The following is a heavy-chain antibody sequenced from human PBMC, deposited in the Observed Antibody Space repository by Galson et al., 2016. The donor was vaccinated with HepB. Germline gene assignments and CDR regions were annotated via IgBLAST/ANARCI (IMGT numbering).Heavy chain of an antibody. CDR3: ARDPPDTYHMDV. CDR1: GVTFSNYA. D-gene: IGHD2-2*01. V-gene: IGHV1-69*13. J-gene: IGHJ6*02. Sequence: SVKVSCKASGVTFSNYAISWVRQAPGQGLEWMGGITKVTANYAQQFQGRVTITADESTSTFYMEMRSLRSEDTAVYYCARDPPDTYHMDVWGQGTAVTVSS. CDR2: ITKVTA.